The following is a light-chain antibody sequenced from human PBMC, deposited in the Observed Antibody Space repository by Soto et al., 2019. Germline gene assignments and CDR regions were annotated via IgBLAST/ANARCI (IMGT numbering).Light chain of an antibody. CDR3: QQYNNWPPWT. Sequence: DIQMTQSPPSLSASVGDRVTITCRASQRIVSSLNWYQQKAGKAPKLLIYSASTLQSGVPSRFSGSGSGTEFTLTITNLQSQDFAVYYGQQYNNWPPWTGGQGTKGEIK. CDR2: SAS. J-gene: IGKJ1*01. V-gene: IGKV1-39*01. CDR1: QRIVSS.